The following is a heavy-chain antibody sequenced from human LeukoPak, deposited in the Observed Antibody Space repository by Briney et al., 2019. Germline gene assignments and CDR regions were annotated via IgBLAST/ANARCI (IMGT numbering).Heavy chain of an antibody. V-gene: IGHV4-59*12. CDR3: ARDRYYYDSSGYLNWFDP. CDR1: GASISTYY. D-gene: IGHD3-22*01. J-gene: IGHJ5*02. Sequence: SETLSLTCTVSGASISTYYWSCIRQTPGKGLEWIGYIYYTGSTDHNPSLKSRVTISVDTSKNQFSLKLSSVTAADTAVYYCARDRYYYDSSGYLNWFDPWGQGTLVTGSS. CDR2: IYYTGST.